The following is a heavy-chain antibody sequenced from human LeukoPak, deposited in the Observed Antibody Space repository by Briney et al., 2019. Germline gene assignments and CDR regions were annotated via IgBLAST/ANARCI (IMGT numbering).Heavy chain of an antibody. V-gene: IGHV3-23*01. CDR3: AKKVGLVSAPLYYFDV. CDR2: ISGPAGSC. D-gene: IGHD5/OR15-5a*01. CDR1: GFTFSSYA. Sequence: GRSLRLSCAASGFTFSSYAMSWVRQAPGKGLEWVSAISGPAGSCDYADSVKGRFTISRDNSKNTLFLQMNSQRAEDTAIYYCAKKVGLVSAPLYYFDVWGQGTLVTVSS. J-gene: IGHJ4*02.